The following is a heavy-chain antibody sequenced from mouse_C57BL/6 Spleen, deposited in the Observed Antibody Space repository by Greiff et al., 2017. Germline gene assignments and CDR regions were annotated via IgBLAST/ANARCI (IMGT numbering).Heavy chain of an antibody. CDR3: ARSEGRALDY. D-gene: IGHD3-3*01. J-gene: IGHJ2*01. V-gene: IGHV1-7*01. CDR1: GYTFTSYW. CDR2: INPSSGYT. Sequence: VQLQQSGAELAKPGASVKLSCKASGYTFTSYWMHWVKQRPGQGLEWIGYINPSSGYTKYNQKFKDTATLTADKSSSTAYMQLSSLTYEDSAVYYCARSEGRALDYWGQGTTLTASS.